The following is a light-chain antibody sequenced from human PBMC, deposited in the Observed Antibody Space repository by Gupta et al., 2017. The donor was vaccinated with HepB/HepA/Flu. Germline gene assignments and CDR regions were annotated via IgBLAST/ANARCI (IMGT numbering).Light chain of an antibody. CDR1: NSNIGSNA. V-gene: IGLV1-44*01. J-gene: IGLJ2*01. CDR3: SKWAASLDGRVV. Sequence: QSVLNPPPSASGTPGQNVIIPCSGSNSNIGSNAVNWYQQVPGAAPKLVIYITDQRHSGVPDRFAGSRACTSDYPATRGLQSEHEADEDGSKWAASLDGRVVFGTGTKLTVL. CDR2: ITD.